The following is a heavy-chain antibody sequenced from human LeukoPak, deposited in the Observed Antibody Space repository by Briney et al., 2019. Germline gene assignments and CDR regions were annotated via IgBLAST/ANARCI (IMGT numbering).Heavy chain of an antibody. CDR1: GGSISSSSYY. CDR2: IYYSGST. D-gene: IGHD6-19*01. CDR3: ARESLSIGSVREDY. J-gene: IGHJ4*02. Sequence: PSETLSLTCTASGGSISSSSYYWGWIRRPPGKGLEWIGSIYYSGSTYYNPSLKSRVTISVDTSKNQFSLKLSSVTAADTAVYYCARESLSIGSVREDYWGQGTLVTVSS. V-gene: IGHV4-39*07.